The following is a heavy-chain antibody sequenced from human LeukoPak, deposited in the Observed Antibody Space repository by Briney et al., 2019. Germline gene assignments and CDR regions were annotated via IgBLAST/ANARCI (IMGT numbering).Heavy chain of an antibody. CDR2: ISGRGGAT. CDR1: GFTFSSCA. V-gene: IGHV3-23*01. D-gene: IGHD5-12*01. J-gene: IGHJ4*02. CDR3: ARGTVNSGFLDY. Sequence: GGSLRLSCAASGFTFSSCAMSWVRQAPGKGLEWVSAISGRGGATYYADSVKGRFTVSRDDSKNTLYLQMNSLRVEDTAVYFCARGTVNSGFLDYWGQGTLVTVSS.